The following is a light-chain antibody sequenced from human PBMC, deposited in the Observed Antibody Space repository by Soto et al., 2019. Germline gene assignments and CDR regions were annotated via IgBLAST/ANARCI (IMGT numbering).Light chain of an antibody. V-gene: IGKV3-20*01. J-gene: IGKJ4*01. CDR3: QHYGSSPLA. CDR2: VTS. CDR1: QSVSSNY. Sequence: DIVMTQSPDSLAVSLGERATINCKSSQSVSSNYLAWYQQKAGQAPRVLIYVTSRRATGIPDRFSGSGSGRDFTLTISRLEPEDFAVYFCQHYGSSPLAFGGGTKVEIK.